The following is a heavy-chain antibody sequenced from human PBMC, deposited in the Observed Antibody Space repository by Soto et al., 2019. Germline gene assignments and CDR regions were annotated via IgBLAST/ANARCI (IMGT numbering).Heavy chain of an antibody. V-gene: IGHV3-74*01. CDR2: INSDGSST. D-gene: IGHD6-13*01. J-gene: IGHJ4*02. CDR1: GFTFSSYW. CDR3: ARLKQPPTGFDY. Sequence: GGSLRLSCAASGFTFSSYWMHWIRQAPGKGLVWVSRINSDGSSTSCADSVKGRFTISRDNAKNTLYLQMNSLRAEDTAVYYCARLKQPPTGFDYWGQGTLVTVSS.